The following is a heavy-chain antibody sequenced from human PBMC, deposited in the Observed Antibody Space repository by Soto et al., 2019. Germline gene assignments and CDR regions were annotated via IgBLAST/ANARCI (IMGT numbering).Heavy chain of an antibody. CDR3: AKDGKLGDGYSYYFDY. D-gene: IGHD2-15*01. Sequence: GGSLRLSCAASGFTFDDYTRHWVRQAPGKGLEWVSLISWDGGSTYYADSVKGRFTISRDNSKNSLYLQMNSLRTEDTALYYCAKDGKLGDGYSYYFDYWGQGTLVTVSS. CDR2: ISWDGGST. CDR1: GFTFDDYT. V-gene: IGHV3-43*01. J-gene: IGHJ4*02.